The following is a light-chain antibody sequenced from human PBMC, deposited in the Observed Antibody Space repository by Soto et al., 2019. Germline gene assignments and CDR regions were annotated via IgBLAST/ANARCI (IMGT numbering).Light chain of an antibody. CDR1: SSDVGYYNY. J-gene: IGLJ1*01. Sequence: QSALTQPASVSGSPGQSITISCTGTSSDVGYYNYVSWYQKHPGKAPKLMIYEVSKRPSGVSNRFSGSKSGNTASLTISGLQAEDEAGYYCSSYTGSSTLYVFGTGTKVTVL. V-gene: IGLV2-14*01. CDR2: EVS. CDR3: SSYTGSSTLYV.